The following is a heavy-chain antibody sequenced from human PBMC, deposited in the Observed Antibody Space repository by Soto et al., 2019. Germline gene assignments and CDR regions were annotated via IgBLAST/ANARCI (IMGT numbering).Heavy chain of an antibody. CDR2: IYYSGST. J-gene: IGHJ2*01. D-gene: IGHD2-21*01. Sequence: QVQLQESGPGLVKPSQTLSLTCTVSGGSISSGGYYWSWIRQHPGEGLEWIGYIYYSGSTYYNPSLKSRVTISVDTSKNQFSLKLSSVTAADTAVYYCARAIIVVVEDWYFDLWGRGTLVTVSS. V-gene: IGHV4-31*03. CDR1: GGSISSGGYY. CDR3: ARAIIVVVEDWYFDL.